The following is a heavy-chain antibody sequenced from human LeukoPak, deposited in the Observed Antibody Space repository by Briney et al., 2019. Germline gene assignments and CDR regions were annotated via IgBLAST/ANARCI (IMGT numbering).Heavy chain of an antibody. D-gene: IGHD6-6*01. CDR2: ISSSGSYI. J-gene: IGHJ4*02. V-gene: IGHV3-21*01. CDR1: GFTFSSYS. CDR3: ARDQQFYSSSCFDY. Sequence: GGSLRLSCAASGFTFSSYSMNWVRQAPGKGLEWVSSISSSGSYIYYADSVKGRFTISRDNARNSLYLQMNSLRAEDTAVYYCARDQQFYSSSCFDYWGQGTLVTVSS.